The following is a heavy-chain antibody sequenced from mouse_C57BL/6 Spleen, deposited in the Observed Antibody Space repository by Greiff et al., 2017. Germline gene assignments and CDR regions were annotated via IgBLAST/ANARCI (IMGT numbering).Heavy chain of an antibody. CDR3: ARSSHATCFAY. CDR1: GYTFPSYW. J-gene: IGHJ3*01. V-gene: IGHV1-52*01. CDR2: IDPSDSET. Sequence: QVQLQQPGAELVRPGSSVKLSCKASGYTFPSYWMHWVKQRPIQGLEWIGNIDPSDSETHYNQKFKDKATLTVEKSSSTAYMQLSSLTSEDSAVYFCARSSHATCFAYWGQGTLVTVSA.